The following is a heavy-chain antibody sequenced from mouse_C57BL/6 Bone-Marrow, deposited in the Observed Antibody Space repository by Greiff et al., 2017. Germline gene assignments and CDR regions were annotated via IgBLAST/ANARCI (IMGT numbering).Heavy chain of an antibody. Sequence: QVQLQQSGAELVKPGASVKISCKASGYAFSSYWMNWVKQRPGKGLEWIGQIYPGDGDTNYNGKFKVKATLTADKSSSTAYMQLSSLTSEDSAVYFCARWGYYYGSSEDYWGQGTSATVSS. V-gene: IGHV1-80*01. J-gene: IGHJ4*01. CDR3: ARWGYYYGSSEDY. CDR2: IYPGDGDT. CDR1: GYAFSSYW. D-gene: IGHD1-1*01.